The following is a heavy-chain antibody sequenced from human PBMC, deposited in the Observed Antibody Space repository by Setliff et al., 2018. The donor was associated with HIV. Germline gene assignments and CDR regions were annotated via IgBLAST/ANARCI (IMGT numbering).Heavy chain of an antibody. CDR3: VTVYYNFWSGYRGFFEY. D-gene: IGHD3-3*01. CDR1: PASSSSYY. Sequence: SETLSLTCAVHPASSSSYYWTWIRQPPGKGLEWVGEINHSGSTNYNSSLNSRVTISVDTSQTQFSLNLTSVTAADTAVYYCVTVYYNFWSGYRGFFEYWGQGTAVTVSS. J-gene: IGHJ4*02. CDR2: INHSGST. V-gene: IGHV4-34*01.